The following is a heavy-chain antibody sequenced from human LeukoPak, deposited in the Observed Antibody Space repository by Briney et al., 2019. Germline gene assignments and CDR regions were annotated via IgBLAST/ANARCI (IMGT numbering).Heavy chain of an antibody. V-gene: IGHV3-74*01. CDR1: GFTFRIYA. D-gene: IGHD5-18*01. CDR2: INSDGTIT. Sequence: GGSLRLSCAASGFTFRIYAMNWVRQTPGKGLVWVSRINSDGTITTYADSVKGRFTISRDNAKNTLYLQMNSLRAEDTAVYYCAREDTALAHLGMDVWGQGTTATVSS. J-gene: IGHJ6*02. CDR3: AREDTALAHLGMDV.